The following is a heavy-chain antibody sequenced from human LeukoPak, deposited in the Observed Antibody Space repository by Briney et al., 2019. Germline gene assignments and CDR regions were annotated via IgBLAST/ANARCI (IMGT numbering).Heavy chain of an antibody. CDR3: ARVAVAGLSFDY. CDR1: GGSISSYY. D-gene: IGHD6-19*01. CDR2: IYYSGST. J-gene: IGHJ4*02. V-gene: IGHV4-59*12. Sequence: PSETLSLTCTVSGGSISSYYWSWIRQPPGKGLEWIGYIYYSGSTNYNPSLKSRVTISVDTSKNQFSLKLSSVTAADTAVYYCARVAVAGLSFDYWGQGTLVTVSS.